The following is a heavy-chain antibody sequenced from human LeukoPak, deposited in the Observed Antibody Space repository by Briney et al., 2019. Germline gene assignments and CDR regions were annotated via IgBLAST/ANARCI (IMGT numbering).Heavy chain of an antibody. CDR3: ARDGWWDILTGYPNYHYYYGMDV. V-gene: IGHV4-39*07. D-gene: IGHD3-9*01. CDR1: GVSIRNSNYY. CDR2: FYYSGST. Sequence: SETLSLTCTVSGVSIRNSNYYWGWIRQPPGKGLEWIGSFYYSGSTYYNPSVKSRVTMSVDTSKNQFSLKLSSVTAADTAVYYCARDGWWDILTGYPNYHYYYGMDVWGQGTTVTVSS. J-gene: IGHJ6*02.